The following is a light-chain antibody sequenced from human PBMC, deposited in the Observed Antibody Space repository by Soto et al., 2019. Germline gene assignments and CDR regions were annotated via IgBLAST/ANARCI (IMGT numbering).Light chain of an antibody. CDR1: GHDIGAYNY. J-gene: IGLJ2*01. Sequence: QSALTQPTSVSGSPGQSITISCTGNGHDIGAYNYVSWYQQHPGKAPKLLIYEVTNRPFGVSNRFSGSKSGNTASLTIAGLQTEDEADYYCSSYTTVSTRIFGGGTKLTVL. V-gene: IGLV2-14*01. CDR2: EVT. CDR3: SSYTTVSTRI.